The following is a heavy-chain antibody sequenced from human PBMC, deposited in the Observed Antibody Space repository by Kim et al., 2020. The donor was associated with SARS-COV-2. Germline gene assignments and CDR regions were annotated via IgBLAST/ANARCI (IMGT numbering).Heavy chain of an antibody. D-gene: IGHD4-17*01. CDR3: ARETTVTPDAFDI. Sequence: GGSLRLSCAASGFTFSSHEMNWVRQAPGKGLEWVSYISKSGSNRYYADSVKGRFTISRDNAKNSLYLQMNSLRAEDTAVYYCARETTVTPDAFDIWGKGQWSPSLQ. J-gene: IGHJ3*02. CDR2: ISKSGSNR. V-gene: IGHV3-48*03. CDR1: GFTFSSHE.